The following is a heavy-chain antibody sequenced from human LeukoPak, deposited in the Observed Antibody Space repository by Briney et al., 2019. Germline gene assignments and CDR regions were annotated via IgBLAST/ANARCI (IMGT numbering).Heavy chain of an antibody. CDR3: AKESKYYDVLTGYEGDYFDY. D-gene: IGHD3-9*01. Sequence: GGSLRLSCAASGFTFSSYAMSWVRQAPGKGLEWVSVISNGGGSTHYADSVKGRFTISRDNSKNTLYLQMNSLRAEDTAVYYCAKESKYYDVLTGYEGDYFDYWGQGTLVTVSS. CDR1: GFTFSSYA. V-gene: IGHV3-23*01. CDR2: ISNGGGST. J-gene: IGHJ4*02.